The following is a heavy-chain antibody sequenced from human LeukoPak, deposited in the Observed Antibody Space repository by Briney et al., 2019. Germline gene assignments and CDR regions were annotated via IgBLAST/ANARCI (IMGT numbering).Heavy chain of an antibody. D-gene: IGHD3-9*01. CDR2: SYYSGST. Sequence: PSETLSLTXTVSGGSISSYYWSWIWQPPGKGLEWIGYSYYSGSTNYNPSLKSRVIISVDTSKNQFSLKLSSVTAADTAVYYCARVSRGVLRYFDWLLWYFDLWGRGTLVTVSS. CDR3: ARVSRGVLRYFDWLLWYFDL. CDR1: GGSISSYY. V-gene: IGHV4-59*01. J-gene: IGHJ2*01.